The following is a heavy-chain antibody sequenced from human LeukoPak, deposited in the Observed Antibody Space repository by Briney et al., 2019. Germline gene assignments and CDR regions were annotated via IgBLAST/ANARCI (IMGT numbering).Heavy chain of an antibody. Sequence: GGSLRLSCAASGFTFSSYGMHWVRQAPGKGLEWVAVIWYDGSNKYYADSVKGRFTISKDNSKNTLYLQMNSLRAEDTAVYYCAREATAVTPSFFDYWGQGTLVTVSS. V-gene: IGHV3-33*01. CDR1: GFTFSSYG. CDR2: IWYDGSNK. CDR3: AREATAVTPSFFDY. J-gene: IGHJ4*02. D-gene: IGHD4-17*01.